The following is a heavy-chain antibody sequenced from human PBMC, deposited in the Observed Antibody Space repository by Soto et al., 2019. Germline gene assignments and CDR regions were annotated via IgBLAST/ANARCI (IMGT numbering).Heavy chain of an antibody. Sequence: QVQLVQSGAEMKKPGSSVKVSCQPPGGTFNTYAMNWVRQAPGQAPEWMGDISPMFGAANYAPKFQGRVTITADESTGTSYMQLSSLTSEDTALYFCAREVQVHTPAFVYWGQGTLVTVSS. CDR3: AREVQVHTPAFVY. J-gene: IGHJ4*02. V-gene: IGHV1-69*19. D-gene: IGHD3-10*01. CDR1: GGTFNTYA. CDR2: ISPMFGAA.